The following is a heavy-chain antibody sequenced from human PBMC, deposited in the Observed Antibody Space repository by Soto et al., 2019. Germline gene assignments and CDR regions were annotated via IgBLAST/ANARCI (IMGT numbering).Heavy chain of an antibody. J-gene: IGHJ4*02. CDR3: ARDVGATSKPYYFDY. Sequence: GASVKVSCKASGYTFTSYGISWVRQAPGQGLEWMGWISAYNGNTNYAQKLQGRVTMTTATSTSTAYMELRSLRSDDTAVYYCARDVGATSKPYYFDYWGQGTLVTVSS. D-gene: IGHD1-26*01. CDR1: GYTFTSYG. V-gene: IGHV1-18*04. CDR2: ISAYNGNT.